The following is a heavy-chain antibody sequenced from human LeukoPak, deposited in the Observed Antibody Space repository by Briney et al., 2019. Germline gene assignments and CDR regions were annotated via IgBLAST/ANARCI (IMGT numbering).Heavy chain of an antibody. CDR2: INPNSGGT. CDR1: GGTFSSSS. D-gene: IGHD6-19*01. J-gene: IGHJ4*02. CDR3: ARDVMLYSSGWYFDY. V-gene: IGHV1-2*04. Sequence: GASVKVSCKASGGTFSSSSISWVRQAPGQGLEWMGWINPNSGGTNYAQKFQGWVTMTRDTSISTAYMELSRLRSDDTAVYYCARDVMLYSSGWYFDYWGQGPLVTVSS.